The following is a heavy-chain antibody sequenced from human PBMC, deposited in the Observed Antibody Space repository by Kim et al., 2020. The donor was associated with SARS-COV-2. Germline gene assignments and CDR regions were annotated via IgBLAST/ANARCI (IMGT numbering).Heavy chain of an antibody. V-gene: IGHV3-15*01. D-gene: IGHD3-10*01. CDR3: TFHSRGSDY. CDR2: KT. J-gene: IGHJ4*02. Sequence: KTDYAAPVKGRFTISRDDPKNTLYLQMNSLKTEDTAVYYCTFHSRGSDYWGQGTLVTVSS.